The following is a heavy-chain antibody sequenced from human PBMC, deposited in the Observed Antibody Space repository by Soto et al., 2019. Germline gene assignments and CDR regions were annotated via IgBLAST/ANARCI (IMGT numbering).Heavy chain of an antibody. Sequence: GGSLRLSCAASGFTFSSYSMNWVRQAPGKGLEWVSSISSSSSYIYYADSVKGRFTISRDNAKSSLYLQMNSLRAEDTVVYYCARVLSSYDSSGYGPQYYFDYWGQGTLVTVSS. D-gene: IGHD3-22*01. CDR1: GFTFSSYS. CDR3: ARVLSSYDSSGYGPQYYFDY. V-gene: IGHV3-21*01. CDR2: ISSSSSYI. J-gene: IGHJ4*02.